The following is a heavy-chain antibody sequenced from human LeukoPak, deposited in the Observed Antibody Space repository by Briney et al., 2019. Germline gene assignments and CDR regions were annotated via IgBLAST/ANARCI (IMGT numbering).Heavy chain of an antibody. Sequence: GGSLRLSCAASGFTFSSYAISWVRQAPGKGLEWVSAISGSGGSTYYADSVKGRFTISRDNSKNTLYLQMNSLRAEDTAVYYCAKDRGYSLNYFDYWGQGTLVTVSS. V-gene: IGHV3-23*01. CDR3: AKDRGYSLNYFDY. CDR2: ISGSGGST. J-gene: IGHJ4*02. CDR1: GFTFSSYA. D-gene: IGHD1-26*01.